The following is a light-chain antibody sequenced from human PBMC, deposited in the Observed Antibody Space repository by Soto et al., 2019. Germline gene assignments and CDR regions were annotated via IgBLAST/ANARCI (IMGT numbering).Light chain of an antibody. CDR1: QTVSFF. J-gene: IGKJ5*01. CDR3: QQLFDSPIT. Sequence: DVRLTQSPSSLSASVGDRVTITCRANQTVSFFLNWYQQRPGRAPKLLIYGASNLLSGVPSRFSGSRSGTEFTLVISSLQPEDFATYYCQQLFDSPITFGQGTRLEIK. CDR2: GAS. V-gene: IGKV1-9*01.